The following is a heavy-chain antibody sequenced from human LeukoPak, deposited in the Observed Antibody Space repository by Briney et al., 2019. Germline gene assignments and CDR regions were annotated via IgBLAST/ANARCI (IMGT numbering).Heavy chain of an antibody. CDR1: GYTFSRYY. J-gene: IGHJ6*02. CDR2: INPSGGST. V-gene: IGHV1-46*01. D-gene: IGHD3/OR15-3a*01. CDR3: ARWGASGLALIYYYGMDV. Sequence: ASVTVSCKASGYTFSRYYMHWVRQAPGQGLEWMGLINPSGGSTSYAQKFQGRVTMTRDTSTRIVYMELSSLRSEATAVYYCARWGASGLALIYYYGMDVWGQGTTVTVSS.